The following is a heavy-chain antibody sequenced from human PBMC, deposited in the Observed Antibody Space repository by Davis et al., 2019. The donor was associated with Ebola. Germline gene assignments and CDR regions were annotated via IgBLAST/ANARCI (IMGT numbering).Heavy chain of an antibody. Sequence: PGGSLRLSCAASGFTFSSYGMHWVRQAPGEGLEWVAVISYDGSNKYYADSVKGRFTISRDNSKNTLYLQMDSLRAEDTAVYYCAKAGSNFDYWGQGTLVTVSS. J-gene: IGHJ4*02. CDR3: AKAGSNFDY. CDR2: ISYDGSNK. D-gene: IGHD2-15*01. CDR1: GFTFSSYG. V-gene: IGHV3-30*18.